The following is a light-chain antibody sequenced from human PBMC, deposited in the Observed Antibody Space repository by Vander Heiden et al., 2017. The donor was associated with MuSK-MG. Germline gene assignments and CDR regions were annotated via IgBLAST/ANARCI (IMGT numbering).Light chain of an antibody. Sequence: DIQMTQSPSSLSASVGDRVTITCRSSENINIYLHWYQQKPGRAPSLLIYVASHLQSGVPSRFSASGSGTEFTLTISALQPEDFATYYCQQSSRFPYTFGRGT. CDR3: QQSSRFPYT. CDR1: ENINIY. J-gene: IGKJ2*01. CDR2: VAS. V-gene: IGKV1-39*01.